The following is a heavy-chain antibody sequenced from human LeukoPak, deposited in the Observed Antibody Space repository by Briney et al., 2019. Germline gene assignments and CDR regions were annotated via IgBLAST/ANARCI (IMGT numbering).Heavy chain of an antibody. J-gene: IGHJ4*02. CDR2: INQVGSQK. D-gene: IGHD1-14*01. CDR1: ALSFSSHW. Sequence: GGALILSCAASALSFSSHWMSWVRQATGKGVVEGANINQVGSQKHYVDSVKGRFSISRDNAKISLYLQMNSLRAEDTAVYYCARSNREFASGTGDYWGQGTLVSVSS. CDR3: ARSNREFASGTGDY. V-gene: IGHV3-7*05.